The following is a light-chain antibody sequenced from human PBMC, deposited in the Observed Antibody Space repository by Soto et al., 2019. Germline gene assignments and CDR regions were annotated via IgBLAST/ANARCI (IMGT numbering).Light chain of an antibody. V-gene: IGKV1-5*01. Sequence: DIQMTQSPSTLSASVGDRVTITCRASQSISSRLAWYQQKPGKAPKLLIYDASSLESGVPSRFSGSGSGTEFTLTLSSLQPDDFATYYCQQYNSYWTFGQGTKVEIK. CDR1: QSISSR. CDR2: DAS. J-gene: IGKJ1*01. CDR3: QQYNSYWT.